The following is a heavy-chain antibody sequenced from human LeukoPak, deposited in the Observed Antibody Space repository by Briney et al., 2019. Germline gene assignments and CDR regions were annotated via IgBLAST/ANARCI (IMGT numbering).Heavy chain of an antibody. CDR1: GFTFDDYA. CDR3: AKDRGYYGSGSFALGV. CDR2: ISWNGGST. V-gene: IGHV3-43D*03. D-gene: IGHD3-10*01. Sequence: GGSLRLSCAASGFTFDDYAMHWVRQAPGKGLEWVSLISWNGGSTYYADSVKGRFTISRDYSKNSLYLQMNSLRAEDTALYYCAKDRGYYGSGSFALGVWGKGTTVTVSS. J-gene: IGHJ6*04.